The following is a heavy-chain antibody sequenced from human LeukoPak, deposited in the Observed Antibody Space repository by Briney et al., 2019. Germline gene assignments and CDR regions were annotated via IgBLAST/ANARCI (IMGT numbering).Heavy chain of an antibody. V-gene: IGHV3-21*01. D-gene: IGHD3-10*01. CDR3: ARDRAVRGVDFDY. Sequence: PGGSLRLSCAASGFTFSSYSMNWVRHAPGKGLEWVSSISSSSSYIYYADSVKGRFTISRDNAKNSLYLQMNSLRAEDTAVYYCARDRAVRGVDFDYWGQGTLVTVSS. CDR1: GFTFSSYS. CDR2: ISSSSSYI. J-gene: IGHJ4*02.